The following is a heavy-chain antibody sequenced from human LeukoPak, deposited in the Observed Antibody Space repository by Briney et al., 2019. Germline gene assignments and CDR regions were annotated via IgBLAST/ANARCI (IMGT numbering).Heavy chain of an antibody. Sequence: SETLSLTCTVSGGSISSSSYYWGWIRQPPGKGLEWIGSIYYSGSTYYNPSLKSRVTISVDTSKNQFSLRLSSVTAADTAVYYCARDRTLINDFWSGYSPYWYFDLWGRGTLVTVSS. D-gene: IGHD3-3*01. CDR1: GGSISSSSYY. CDR3: ARDRTLINDFWSGYSPYWYFDL. V-gene: IGHV4-39*07. J-gene: IGHJ2*01. CDR2: IYYSGST.